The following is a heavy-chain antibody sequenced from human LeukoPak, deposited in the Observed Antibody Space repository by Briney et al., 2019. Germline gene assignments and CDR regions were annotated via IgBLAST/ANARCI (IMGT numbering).Heavy chain of an antibody. CDR2: INPNSGGT. V-gene: IGHV1-2*02. CDR1: GYTFTGYY. Sequence: GASVKVSCKASGYTFTGYYMHWLRQAPGQGLEWMGWINPNSGGTNYAQKFQGRVTMTRDTSVSTAYMELSSLRSDDTAVYYCARVPLGGTRYFDYWGQGTLVTVSS. D-gene: IGHD3-16*01. J-gene: IGHJ4*02. CDR3: ARVPLGGTRYFDY.